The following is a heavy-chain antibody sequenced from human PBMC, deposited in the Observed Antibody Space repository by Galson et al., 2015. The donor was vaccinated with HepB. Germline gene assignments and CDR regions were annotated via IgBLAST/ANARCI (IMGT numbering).Heavy chain of an antibody. J-gene: IGHJ4*02. CDR2: FDPEDGET. D-gene: IGHD1-26*01. CDR3: APSYHSGSYFPFDY. CDR1: GYTLTELS. V-gene: IGHV1-24*01. Sequence: SVKVSCKVSGYTLTELSMHWVRQAPGKGLEWMGGFDPEDGETIYAQKFQGRVTMTEDTSTDTAYMELSSLRSEDTAVYYCAPSYHSGSYFPFDYWGQGTLVTVSS.